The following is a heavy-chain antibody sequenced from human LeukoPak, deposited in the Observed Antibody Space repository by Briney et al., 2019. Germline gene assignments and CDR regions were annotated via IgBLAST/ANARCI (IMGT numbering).Heavy chain of an antibody. J-gene: IGHJ4*02. Sequence: PGGSLRLSCAASGFTFSSYSMNWVRQAPGKGLEWVSSISSSSSYIYYADSVKGRFTISRDNAKNSLYLQMNSLRAEDTAVYYCARDPAVLWFGEYRPFDYWGQGTLVTVSS. CDR2: ISSSSSYI. D-gene: IGHD3-10*01. V-gene: IGHV3-21*01. CDR3: ARDPAVLWFGEYRPFDY. CDR1: GFTFSSYS.